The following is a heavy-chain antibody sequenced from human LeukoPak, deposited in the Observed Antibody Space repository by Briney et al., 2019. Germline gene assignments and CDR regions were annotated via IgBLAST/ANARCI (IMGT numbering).Heavy chain of an antibody. J-gene: IGHJ4*02. D-gene: IGHD2-15*01. CDR3: AGNSGYCSGGSCYSGLDY. CDR2: INHSGST. V-gene: IGHV4-34*01. Sequence: SETLSLTCAVYGGSFSGYYWSWIRQPPGKGLEWIGEINHSGSTNYNPSLKSRVTISVDTSKNQFSLKLSSVTVADTAVYYCAGNSGYCSGGSCYSGLDYWGQGTLVTVSS. CDR1: GGSFSGYY.